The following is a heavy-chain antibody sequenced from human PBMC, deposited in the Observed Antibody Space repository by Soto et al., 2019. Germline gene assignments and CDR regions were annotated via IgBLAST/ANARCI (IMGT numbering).Heavy chain of an antibody. D-gene: IGHD6-13*01. J-gene: IGHJ4*02. CDR2: ISYDGSNK. V-gene: IGHV3-30-3*01. Sequence: GGSLRLSCAASGFTFSSYAMHWVRQAPGKGLEWVAVISYDGSNKYYADSVKGRFTISRDNSKNTLYLQMNSLRAEDTAVYYCASQGGSSWYGAFDYWGQGTLVTVSS. CDR3: ASQGGSSWYGAFDY. CDR1: GFTFSSYA.